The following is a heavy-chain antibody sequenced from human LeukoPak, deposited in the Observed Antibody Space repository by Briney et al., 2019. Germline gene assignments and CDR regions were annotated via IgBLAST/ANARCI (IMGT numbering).Heavy chain of an antibody. V-gene: IGHV3-11*01. CDR3: ARVPLYSSSWYYFDY. D-gene: IGHD6-13*01. Sequence: GGSLRLSCAASGSTFSDYYMSWIRQTPGKGLEWVSYMSSSGSTIYYADSVKGRFTISRDNAKNSLYLQMNSLRAEDTAVYYCARVPLYSSSWYYFDYWGQGTLVTVSS. J-gene: IGHJ4*02. CDR1: GSTFSDYY. CDR2: MSSSGSTI.